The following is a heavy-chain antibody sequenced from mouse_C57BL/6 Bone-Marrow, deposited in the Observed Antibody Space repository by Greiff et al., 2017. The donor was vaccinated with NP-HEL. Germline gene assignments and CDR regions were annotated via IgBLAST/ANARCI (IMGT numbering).Heavy chain of an antibody. V-gene: IGHV5-12*01. Sequence: EVKLVESGGGLVQPGGSLKLSCAASGFTFSDYYMYWVRQTPEKRLEWVAYISSGGGSTYYPDTVKGRFTISRDNAENTLYLQMSRLKSEDTAMYYCARHQFTVEIAYWGQGTLVTVSA. CDR3: ARHQFTVEIAY. CDR2: ISSGGGST. CDR1: GFTFSDYY. J-gene: IGHJ3*01.